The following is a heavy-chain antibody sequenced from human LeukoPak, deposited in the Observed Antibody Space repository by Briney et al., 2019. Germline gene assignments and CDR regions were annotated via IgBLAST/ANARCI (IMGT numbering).Heavy chain of an antibody. D-gene: IGHD5-24*01. CDR2: ISSSSSYI. CDR1: GFTFSSYS. J-gene: IGHJ4*02. Sequence: GGSLRLSCAASGFTFSSYSMNWVRQAPGKGLEWVSSISSSSSYIYCADSVKGRFTISRDNAKNSLYLQMNSLRAEDTAVYYCARGSGYNSDYWGQGTLVTVSS. CDR3: ARGSGYNSDY. V-gene: IGHV3-21*01.